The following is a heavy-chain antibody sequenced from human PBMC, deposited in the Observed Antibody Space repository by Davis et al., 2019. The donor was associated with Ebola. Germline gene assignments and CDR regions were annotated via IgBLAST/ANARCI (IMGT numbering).Heavy chain of an antibody. CDR1: GGSMSSYY. CDR3: AREGDPHYYMDV. CDR2: IYYSGNT. J-gene: IGHJ6*03. Sequence: SETLSLTCTVSGGSMSSYYWSWIRQSPGKGLEWIAYIYYSGNTNYNPSLKSRVTISVDTPKNQLSLDLRSVTAADTAVYYCAREGDPHYYMDVWGKGTTVTVAS. V-gene: IGHV4-59*01. D-gene: IGHD2-21*02.